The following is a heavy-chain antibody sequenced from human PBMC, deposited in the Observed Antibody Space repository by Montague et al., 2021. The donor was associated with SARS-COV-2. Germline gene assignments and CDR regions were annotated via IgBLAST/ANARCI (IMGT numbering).Heavy chain of an antibody. CDR2: IYYDGST. Sequence: SETLSLTCTVSGGSIRSYYWSWIRQTPGKGLEWIGYIYYDGSTNYNPSLKSRVTMSVDSSKNQFSLRLSSVTAADMAVYYCARYGSYFEHWGQGTLVTVSS. J-gene: IGHJ4*02. D-gene: IGHD1-26*01. CDR1: GGSIRSYY. CDR3: ARYGSYFEH. V-gene: IGHV4-59*03.